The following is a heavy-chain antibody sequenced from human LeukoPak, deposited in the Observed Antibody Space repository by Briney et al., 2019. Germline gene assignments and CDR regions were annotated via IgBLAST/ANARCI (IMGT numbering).Heavy chain of an antibody. CDR3: ARPFKDTTVTSGFDY. V-gene: IGHV4-4*07. J-gene: IGHJ4*02. CDR1: GGSINSYW. Sequence: PSETLSLTCSVSGGSINSYWWSWIRQPAGKGLEFIGRIYTTGMTNYNPSLKSRVSMSVDTSKNQFSLNLSSVTAADTAVYYCARPFKDTTVTSGFDYWGQGTLVTVSS. CDR2: IYTTGMT. D-gene: IGHD4-17*01.